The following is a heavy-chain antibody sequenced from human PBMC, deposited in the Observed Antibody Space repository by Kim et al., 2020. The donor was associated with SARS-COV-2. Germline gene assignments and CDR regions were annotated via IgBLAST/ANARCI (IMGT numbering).Heavy chain of an antibody. J-gene: IGHJ3*02. CDR1: GFTFSTYA. CDR2: ISGSGGST. V-gene: IGHV3-23*01. D-gene: IGHD3-9*01. Sequence: GGSLRLSCAASGFTFSTYAMSWVRQAPGKGLEWVSAISGSGGSTYYADSVKGRFTISRDNSKNTLYLQMNSLRAEDTAVYYCAKALFYSPDAFDIWGQGTMVTVSS. CDR3: AKALFYSPDAFDI.